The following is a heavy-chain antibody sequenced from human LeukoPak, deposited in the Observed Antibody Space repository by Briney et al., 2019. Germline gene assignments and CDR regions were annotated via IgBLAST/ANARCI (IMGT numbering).Heavy chain of an antibody. J-gene: IGHJ4*02. Sequence: GGSLRLSCAASGFSFSSYWMSWVRQAPGKGLEWVASIKYDGSEIYSVDSVKGRFTTSRDNAKNSLYLQMNSLRAEDTAIYYCARHIPIIYYFDNWGQGTLVTVSS. D-gene: IGHD2-21*01. CDR2: IKYDGSEI. CDR3: ARHIPIIYYFDN. V-gene: IGHV3-7*05. CDR1: GFSFSSYW.